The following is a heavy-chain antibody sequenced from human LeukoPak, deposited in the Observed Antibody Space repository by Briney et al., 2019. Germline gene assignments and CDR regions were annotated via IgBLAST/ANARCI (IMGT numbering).Heavy chain of an antibody. J-gene: IGHJ4*02. Sequence: GGSLRLSCTASGFTFSSYTMSWVRQAPGKGLKWVSTITTGGPNTYYADSVKGRFTVSRDDSKNTLYLQMNSLRAKDTAVYYCAKDGGLWVSAHWGDSWGRGTLVTVSS. CDR1: GFTFSSYT. CDR2: ITTGGPNT. D-gene: IGHD7-27*01. CDR3: AKDGGLWVSAHWGDS. V-gene: IGHV3-23*01.